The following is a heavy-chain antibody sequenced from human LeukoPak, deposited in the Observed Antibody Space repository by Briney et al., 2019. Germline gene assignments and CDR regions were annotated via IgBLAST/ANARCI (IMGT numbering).Heavy chain of an antibody. J-gene: IGHJ5*02. D-gene: IGHD1-26*01. CDR1: EYTFTNYY. Sequence: ASVKVSCKASEYTFTNYYMHWVRQAPGRALEWMGVLNPSVGSTSYAQKFQGRVMMTSDTSTSTVYMELNSLTSEDTAVYYCARDHSGSQHWFDPWGQGTLVTVSS. CDR3: ARDHSGSQHWFDP. V-gene: IGHV1-46*01. CDR2: LNPSVGST.